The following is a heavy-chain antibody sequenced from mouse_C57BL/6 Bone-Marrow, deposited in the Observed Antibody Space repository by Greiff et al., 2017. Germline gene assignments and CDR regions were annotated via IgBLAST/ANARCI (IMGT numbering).Heavy chain of an antibody. CDR2: ISDGGSYT. J-gene: IGHJ1*03. V-gene: IGHV5-4*01. Sequence: EVHLVESGGGLVKPGGSLKLSCAASGFTFSSYAMSWVRQTPEKRLEWVATISDGGSYTYYPDNVKGRFTISRDNAKNNLYLQMSHLKSEDTAMDYCARVYLGSFDVWGTGTTVTVSS. CDR3: ARVYLGSFDV. D-gene: IGHD2-3*01. CDR1: GFTFSSYA.